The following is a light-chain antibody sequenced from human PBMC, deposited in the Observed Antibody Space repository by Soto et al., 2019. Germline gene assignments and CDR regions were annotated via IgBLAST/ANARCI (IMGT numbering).Light chain of an antibody. CDR2: AAS. CDR1: QDINNY. J-gene: IGKJ4*01. CDR3: QRYNSAPLT. V-gene: IGKV1-27*01. Sequence: DIQMTQSPSSLAASVGDRVTITCRASQDINNYLAWYQQKPGKAPKLLISAASTLQSGVPSRFSGSGSGTDFTLTISSLQPEDVATYYCQRYNSAPLTFGGGTKLEIK.